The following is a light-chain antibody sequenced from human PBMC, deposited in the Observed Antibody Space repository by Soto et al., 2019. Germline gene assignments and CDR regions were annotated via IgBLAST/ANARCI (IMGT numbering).Light chain of an antibody. CDR3: MQAIQSWT. Sequence: DIVMPQSPLSLPVTPGEPASISCRSSQSLLHSNGYNYLDLYLQKPGQSPQLLIYLGSNRASGVPERVSSSGSCTDFTLKISRVEAEDVGVYYCMQAIQSWTFDQGTKVEIK. V-gene: IGKV2-28*01. J-gene: IGKJ1*01. CDR2: LGS. CDR1: QSLLHSNGYNY.